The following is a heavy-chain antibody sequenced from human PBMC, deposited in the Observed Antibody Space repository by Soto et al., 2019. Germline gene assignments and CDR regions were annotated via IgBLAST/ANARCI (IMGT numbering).Heavy chain of an antibody. Sequence: PGGSLRLSCAASGFTFSSYAMSWVRQAPGKGLEWVSAISGSGGSTYYADSVKGRFTISRDNSKNTLYLQMNSLRAEDTAVYYCAKRPRGLEWSDHYFDYWGQGTLVTVSS. CDR1: GFTFSSYA. CDR2: ISGSGGST. D-gene: IGHD3-3*01. J-gene: IGHJ4*02. V-gene: IGHV3-23*01. CDR3: AKRPRGLEWSDHYFDY.